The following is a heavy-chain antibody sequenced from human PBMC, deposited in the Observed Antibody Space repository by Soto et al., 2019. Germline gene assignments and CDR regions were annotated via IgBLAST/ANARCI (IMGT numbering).Heavy chain of an antibody. CDR1: GFTFSTYG. Sequence: PGGSLRLSCAASGFTFSTYGMHWVRQAPGKGLEWVAMIWYDGSNKYYADSVKGRFTISRDNSKNTLYLQMNSLRAEDTAVYYCARDGPVEYGGFDEWGQGTLVTVSS. CDR3: ARDGPVEYGGFDE. CDR2: IWYDGSNK. D-gene: IGHD4-17*01. J-gene: IGHJ4*02. V-gene: IGHV3-33*01.